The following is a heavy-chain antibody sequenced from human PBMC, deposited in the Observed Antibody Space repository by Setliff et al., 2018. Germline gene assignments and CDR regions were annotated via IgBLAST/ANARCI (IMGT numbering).Heavy chain of an antibody. J-gene: IGHJ5*02. CDR2: IYHSGHT. Sequence: SETLSLTCAVSGGSISSTNWWSWVRQPPGKGLEWIGEIYHSGHTKYNPSLKSRVTISVDKSNSQFFLRLNSVTAADTAVYYCARTRRITKSGGWFDPWGQGTLVTVSS. V-gene: IGHV4-4*02. CDR1: GGSISSTNW. CDR3: ARTRRITKSGGWFDP. D-gene: IGHD3-10*01.